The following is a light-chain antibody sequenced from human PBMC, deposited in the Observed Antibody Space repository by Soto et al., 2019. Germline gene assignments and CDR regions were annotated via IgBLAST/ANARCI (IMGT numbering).Light chain of an antibody. V-gene: IGKV3-11*01. CDR2: DAS. J-gene: IGKJ4*01. CDR3: QQRSNWPPLT. Sequence: EIVLTQSPATLSLSPGERATLSCRASQSVSSYLAWYQQKPGQAPRLLIYDASNRATGIPARFSGSGSGTAFTLTISSLVPEDFAVYYCQQRSNWPPLTFGGGTKVEIK. CDR1: QSVSSY.